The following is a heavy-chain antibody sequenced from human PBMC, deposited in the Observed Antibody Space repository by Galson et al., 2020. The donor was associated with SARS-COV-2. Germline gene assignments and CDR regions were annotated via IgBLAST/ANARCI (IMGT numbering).Heavy chain of an antibody. Sequence: ETSETLSLTCTVSGGSISSSDYYWGWIRQPPGKGLEWIGSIYYSGSTYYNPSLKSRVTISVDTSKNQFSLRLSSVTAADTAVYYCATQSTSENGVDVWGQGTTVTVSS. CDR1: GGSISSSDYY. J-gene: IGHJ6*02. CDR2: IYYSGST. CDR3: ATQSTSENGVDV. V-gene: IGHV4-39*01.